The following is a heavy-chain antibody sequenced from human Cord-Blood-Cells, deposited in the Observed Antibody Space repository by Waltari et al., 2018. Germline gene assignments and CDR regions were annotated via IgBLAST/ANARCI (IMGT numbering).Heavy chain of an antibody. Sequence: QVQLQESGPGLVKPSQTLSRTCPASGGPTSRGDYYWDRIRQPPGKGLEWIGYIYYSGSTYYNPSLKSRVTISVDTSKNQFSLKLSSVTAADTAVYYCASASFGEFDYWGQGTLVTVSS. J-gene: IGHJ4*02. CDR3: ASASFGEFDY. CDR2: IYYSGST. D-gene: IGHD3-10*01. CDR1: GGPTSRGDYY. V-gene: IGHV4-30-4*08.